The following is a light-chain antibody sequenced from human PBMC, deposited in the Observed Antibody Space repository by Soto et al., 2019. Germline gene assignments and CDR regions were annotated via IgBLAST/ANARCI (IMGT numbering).Light chain of an antibody. V-gene: IGKV1-39*01. CDR1: QSISSY. CDR2: AAS. CDR3: QQSYSTPWT. J-gene: IGKJ1*01. Sequence: DIQMTQSPSSVSASVVDRVSITCRASQSISSYLNWYQEKPGKAPKLLIYAASTLQIGVPSRFSGSGSGTDFTLTISSLQPEDFATYSCQQSYSTPWTFGQGTKVDIK.